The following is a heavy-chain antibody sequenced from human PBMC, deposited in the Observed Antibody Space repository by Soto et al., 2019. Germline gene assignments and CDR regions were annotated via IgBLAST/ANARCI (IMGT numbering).Heavy chain of an antibody. V-gene: IGHV4-31*03. Sequence: SETLSLTCTVSGGSISSGGYYWSWIRQHPGKGLEWIGYIYYSGSTYYNPSLKSRVTISVDTSKNQFSLKLSSVTAADTAVYYCARATGSFWSGPSADRDYFDYWGQGTLVTVSS. J-gene: IGHJ4*02. CDR1: GGSISSGGYY. D-gene: IGHD3-3*01. CDR2: IYYSGST. CDR3: ARATGSFWSGPSADRDYFDY.